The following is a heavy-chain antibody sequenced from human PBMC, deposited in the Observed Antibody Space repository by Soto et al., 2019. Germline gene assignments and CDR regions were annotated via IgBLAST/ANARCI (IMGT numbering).Heavy chain of an antibody. J-gene: IGHJ6*02. CDR2: INSDGSST. CDR3: ARDRAALRFGPYGMDV. D-gene: IGHD5-12*01. Sequence: GGSLRLSCAASGFTFSSYWMHWVRQAPGKGLVWVSRINSDGSSTSYADSVKGRFTISRDNAKNTLYLQMNSLRAEDMSVYYCARDRAALRFGPYGMDVWGQGTTVTVSS. CDR1: GFTFSSYW. V-gene: IGHV3-74*01.